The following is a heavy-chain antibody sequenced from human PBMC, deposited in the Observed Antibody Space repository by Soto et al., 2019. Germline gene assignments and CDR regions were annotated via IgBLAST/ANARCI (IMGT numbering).Heavy chain of an antibody. CDR2: INSDGSTR. D-gene: IGHD3-3*01. Sequence: EVQLVESGGGLVQPGGSLRLSCAASGFTFSSHWMHWVRQAPGKGLVWVSSINSDGSTRTYADSVKGRFTISRDNAKNTLFLQVNSLRADDTALYYCASPISGVVTWGQGTLVTVSS. CDR3: ASPISGVVT. V-gene: IGHV3-74*01. J-gene: IGHJ4*02. CDR1: GFTFSSHW.